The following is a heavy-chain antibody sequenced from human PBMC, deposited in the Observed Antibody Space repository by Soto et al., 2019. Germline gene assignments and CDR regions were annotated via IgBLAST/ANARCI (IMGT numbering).Heavy chain of an antibody. J-gene: IGHJ4*02. Sequence: ASVKVSCKASGYTFTSYAMHWVRQAPGQRLEWMGWINAGNGNTKYSQKFQGRVTITRDTSASTAYMELSSLRSEDTAVYYCARDKGELFLFDYWGQGTLVTVSS. CDR1: GYTFTSYA. CDR3: ARDKGELFLFDY. CDR2: INAGNGNT. V-gene: IGHV1-3*01. D-gene: IGHD3-10*01.